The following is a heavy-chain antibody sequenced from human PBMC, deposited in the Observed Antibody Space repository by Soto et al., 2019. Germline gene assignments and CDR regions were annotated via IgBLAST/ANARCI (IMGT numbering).Heavy chain of an antibody. Sequence: PGGSLRLSCAGSGFTFSSYAMSWVRQAPGKGLEWVSAISGSGGSTYYADSVKGRFTISRDNSKNTLYLQMNSLRAEDTAVYYCAKVDSPLAVAGTLWFDPWGQGTLVTVSS. J-gene: IGHJ5*02. D-gene: IGHD6-19*01. V-gene: IGHV3-23*01. CDR3: AKVDSPLAVAGTLWFDP. CDR1: GFTFSSYA. CDR2: ISGSGGST.